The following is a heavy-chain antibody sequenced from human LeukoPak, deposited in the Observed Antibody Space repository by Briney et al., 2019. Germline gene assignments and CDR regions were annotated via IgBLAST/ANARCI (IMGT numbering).Heavy chain of an antibody. J-gene: IGHJ4*02. CDR1: GGSFSGYY. CDR2: INHSGST. D-gene: IGHD2-15*01. CDR3: ASSNDYSPF. V-gene: IGHV4-34*01. Sequence: SETLSLTCAVYGGSFSGYYWSWIRQPTGRGLEWIGEINHSGSTNYNPSLKSRVTISVDTSKNQFSLKLSSVTAADTAVYHCASSNDYSPFWGQGTLVTVSS.